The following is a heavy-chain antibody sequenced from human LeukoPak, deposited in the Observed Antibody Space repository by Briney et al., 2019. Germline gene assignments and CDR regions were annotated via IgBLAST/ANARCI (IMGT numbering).Heavy chain of an antibody. Sequence: ASVKVSCKASGYTFTSYGISWVRQAPGQGLEWMGWISAYNGNTNYAQKLQGRVTMTTDTSTSTAYMELRSLRSDDTAVYYCARDSDGGVAVAGSFSYWGQGTLVTVSS. D-gene: IGHD6-19*01. CDR1: GYTFTSYG. V-gene: IGHV1-18*01. CDR2: ISAYNGNT. J-gene: IGHJ4*02. CDR3: ARDSDGGVAVAGSFSY.